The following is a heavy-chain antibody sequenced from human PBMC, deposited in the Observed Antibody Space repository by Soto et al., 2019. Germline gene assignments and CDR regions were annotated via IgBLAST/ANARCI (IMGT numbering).Heavy chain of an antibody. J-gene: IGHJ4*02. D-gene: IGHD3-22*01. CDR1: GFTFSRYG. Sequence: GGSLRLSCAASGFTFSRYGMHWVRQALGKGLEWVALIWNDGIRKVYVDSVKGRFTISRDNSKNTLDLQMNSLRAEDTAVYYCARDDDYEANAFDYWGPGTLVTVSS. V-gene: IGHV3-33*01. CDR3: ARDDDYEANAFDY. CDR2: IWNDGIRK.